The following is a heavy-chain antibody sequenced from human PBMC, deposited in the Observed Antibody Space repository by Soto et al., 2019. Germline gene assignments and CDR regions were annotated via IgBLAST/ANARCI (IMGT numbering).Heavy chain of an antibody. CDR2: IYYSGST. Sequence: KTSETLSLTCTVSGGSISSGGYYWSWIRQHPGKGLEWIGYIYYSGSTYYNPSLKSRVTISVDTSKNQFSLKLSSVTAADTAVYYCARGPSTWTSYYYYGMDAWGQGTTVTVSS. CDR3: ARGPSTWTSYYYYGMDA. J-gene: IGHJ6*02. D-gene: IGHD1-1*01. CDR1: GGSISSGGYY. V-gene: IGHV4-31*03.